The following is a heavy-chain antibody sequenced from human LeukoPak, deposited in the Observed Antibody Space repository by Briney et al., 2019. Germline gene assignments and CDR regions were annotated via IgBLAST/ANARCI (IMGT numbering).Heavy chain of an antibody. CDR1: GSPSRSYD. J-gene: IGHJ4*02. CDR3: ATLATGYSSPFDY. Sequence: GRSLRLPCGASGSPSRSYDTTWVRRAPGKALEWVSFIRSDGGSTLYADSVKGRFTISRDNSKNTLYAEMTSLRAEDTAVYYCATLATGYSSPFDYWGQGTLVTVSS. D-gene: IGHD6-13*01. V-gene: IGHV3-23*01. CDR2: IRSDGGST.